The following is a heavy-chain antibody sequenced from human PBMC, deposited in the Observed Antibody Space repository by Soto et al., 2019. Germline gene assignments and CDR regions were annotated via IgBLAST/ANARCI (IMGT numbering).Heavy chain of an antibody. CDR3: ARHGPLTNNWNQLNC. J-gene: IGHJ4*02. CDR1: GGSISSSPYY. Sequence: QLQLQESGPGLVEPSGTLSLTCTVSGGSISSSPYYWAWIRQPPGKGLQWIGNIYYNGNTFYNPSLKGRVAISIDTSKNQFSLRLSSVTASDTAVYYCARHGPLTNNWNQLNCWGQGTLVTVSS. D-gene: IGHD1-1*01. V-gene: IGHV4-39*01. CDR2: IYYNGNT.